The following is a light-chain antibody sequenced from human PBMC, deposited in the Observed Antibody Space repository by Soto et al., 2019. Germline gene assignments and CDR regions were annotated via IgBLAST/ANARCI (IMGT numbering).Light chain of an antibody. CDR1: QSISSDY. CDR2: GAS. Sequence: EIVLTQSPDTLSLSPGERATLSCRASQSISSDYLAWYQQKPGQAPRLLIYGASSRATGIPDRFSGSGSGTDFTLTISRLEPEDCAEYYCQQYDSSPRTFGQGTKVEIK. V-gene: IGKV3-20*01. J-gene: IGKJ1*01. CDR3: QQYDSSPRT.